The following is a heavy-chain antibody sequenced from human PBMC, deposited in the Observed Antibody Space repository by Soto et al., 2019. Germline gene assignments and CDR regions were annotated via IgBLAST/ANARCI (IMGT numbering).Heavy chain of an antibody. CDR1: GGTFSSYA. Sequence: QVQLVQSGAEVKMPGSSEKVSCKASGGTFSSYAISWVRQAPGQGLEWMGGIIPIFGTANYAQKFQGRVTITADESTSTSYMELSSLRSEDTAVYYCARDGGSGYNWFDPWGQGTLVTVSS. V-gene: IGHV1-69*01. J-gene: IGHJ5*02. CDR3: ARDGGSGYNWFDP. CDR2: IIPIFGTA. D-gene: IGHD3-10*01.